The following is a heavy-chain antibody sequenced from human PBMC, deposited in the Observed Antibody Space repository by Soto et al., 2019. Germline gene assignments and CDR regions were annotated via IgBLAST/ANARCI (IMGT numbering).Heavy chain of an antibody. CDR1: GGSISSGGYY. J-gene: IGHJ4*02. Sequence: QVQLQESGPGLVEPSQTLSLTCTVSGGSISSGGYYWSWIRQHPGKGLEWIGYIYYSGSTYYNPSLKSRVTISVDTAKNQFSLKLSSVTAADTAVYYCARDAGGRGYYDSSGYISPLSVWGQGTLVTVSS. CDR2: IYYSGST. D-gene: IGHD3-22*01. V-gene: IGHV4-31*03. CDR3: ARDAGGRGYYDSSGYISPLSV.